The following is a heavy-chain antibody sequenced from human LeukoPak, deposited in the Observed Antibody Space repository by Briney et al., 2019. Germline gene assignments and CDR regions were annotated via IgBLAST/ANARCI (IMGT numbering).Heavy chain of an antibody. Sequence: SVKVSCKASGGAFSSYAISWVRQAPGQGLEWMGGIIPIFGTANYAQKFQGRVTITTDESTRTAYLELSSLRSEDTAVYYCASVKAQPGIAVAGPLWAFDIWGQGTMVTVSS. CDR3: ASVKAQPGIAVAGPLWAFDI. CDR2: IIPIFGTA. D-gene: IGHD6-19*01. J-gene: IGHJ3*02. V-gene: IGHV1-69*05. CDR1: GGAFSSYA.